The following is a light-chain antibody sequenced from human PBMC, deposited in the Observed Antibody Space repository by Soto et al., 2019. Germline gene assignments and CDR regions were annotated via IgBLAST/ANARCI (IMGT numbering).Light chain of an antibody. CDR2: GAS. J-gene: IGKJ3*01. V-gene: IGKV3-20*01. CDR1: QSASSSY. Sequence: EIGLPQSPGPLSLSPGERATLSCRASQSASSSYLAWYQQKPGQAPRLLIYGASSRATGIPHRFSGSGSVTDFTLTISRLEPNDFAGYYCQQYGSSPLFTFGPRTKVDSK. CDR3: QQYGSSPLFT.